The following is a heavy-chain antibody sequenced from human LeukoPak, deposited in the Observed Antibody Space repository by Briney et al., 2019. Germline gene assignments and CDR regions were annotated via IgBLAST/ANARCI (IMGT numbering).Heavy chain of an antibody. CDR2: IYYSGST. Sequence: PSETLSLTCTVSGGSISSGGYYWSWIRQPPGKGLEWIGYIYYSGSTYYNPSLKSRVTISVDTSKNQFSLKLSSVTAADTAVYYCASTIMTSPLDYWGQGTLVTVSS. CDR3: ASTIMTSPLDY. J-gene: IGHJ4*02. D-gene: IGHD5-24*01. V-gene: IGHV4-30-4*08. CDR1: GGSISSGGYY.